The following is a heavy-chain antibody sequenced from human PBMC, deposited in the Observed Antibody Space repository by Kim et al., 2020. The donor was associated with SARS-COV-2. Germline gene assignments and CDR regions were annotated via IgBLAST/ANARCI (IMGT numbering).Heavy chain of an antibody. CDR2: IWYDGSNK. Sequence: GGSLRLSCAASGFTFSSYGMHWVRQAPGKGLEWVAAIWYDGSNKYYADSVKGRFTISRDNSKNTLYLQMNSLRAEDTAVYYCARGSGGGDYWGQGTLVTVSS. J-gene: IGHJ4*02. CDR1: GFTFSSYG. CDR3: ARGSGGGDY. V-gene: IGHV3-33*01. D-gene: IGHD2-15*01.